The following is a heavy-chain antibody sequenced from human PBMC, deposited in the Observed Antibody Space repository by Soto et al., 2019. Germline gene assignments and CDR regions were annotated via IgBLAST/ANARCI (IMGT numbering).Heavy chain of an antibody. CDR1: GYTFTAYA. V-gene: IGHV1-18*01. CDR3: ARVGELGCSTSSCYVWYFDL. CDR2: ISANNGNT. D-gene: IGHD2-2*01. J-gene: IGHJ2*01. Sequence: EASVKVSCKASGYTFTAYAITWVRQAPGQGLEWMGWISANNGNTNYAQKFQGRVTMTKDTSTSTAYMELRSLRSDDTAVYYCARVGELGCSTSSCYVWYFDLWGRGTLVTVSS.